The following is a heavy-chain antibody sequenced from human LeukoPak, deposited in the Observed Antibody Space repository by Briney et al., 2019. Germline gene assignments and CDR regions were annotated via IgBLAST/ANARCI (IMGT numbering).Heavy chain of an antibody. V-gene: IGHV3-21*01. CDR2: ISSSSSYI. D-gene: IGHD3-10*01. CDR3: AREAYGSGSYDDY. CDR1: GFTLSSYS. J-gene: IGHJ4*02. Sequence: PGGSLRLSCAASGFTLSSYSMNWVRQAPGKGLEWVSSISSSSSYIYYADSVKGRFTISRDNAKNSLYLQMNSLRAEDTAVYYCAREAYGSGSYDDYWGQGTLVTVSS.